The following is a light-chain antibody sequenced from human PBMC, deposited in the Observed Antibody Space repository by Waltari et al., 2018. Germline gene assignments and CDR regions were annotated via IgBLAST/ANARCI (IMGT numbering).Light chain of an antibody. CDR3: SSYTSSSSYV. CDR1: SSDAGGYNY. J-gene: IGLJ1*01. V-gene: IGLV2-14*01. Sequence: QSALTQPASVSGSPGQSTTISCPGTSSDAGGYNYVSWYQQHPGKAPKLMIYEVSNRPSGVSNRFSGSKSGNTASLTISGLQAEDEADYYCSSYTSSSSYVFGTGTKVTVL. CDR2: EVS.